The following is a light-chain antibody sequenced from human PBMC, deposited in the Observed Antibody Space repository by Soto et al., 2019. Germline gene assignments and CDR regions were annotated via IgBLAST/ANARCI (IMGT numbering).Light chain of an antibody. CDR2: ATS. V-gene: IGKV3-20*01. CDR3: QQYGRSGT. CDR1: QSIRSY. Sequence: EILMTQSPATLSVSPGERATLSCRASQSIRSYLAWYQQKPVQAPRLLIYATSSRATGIPDRFSGSGSGTDFTLTISRLEPEDFAVYYCQQYGRSGTFGQGTKVDIK. J-gene: IGKJ1*01.